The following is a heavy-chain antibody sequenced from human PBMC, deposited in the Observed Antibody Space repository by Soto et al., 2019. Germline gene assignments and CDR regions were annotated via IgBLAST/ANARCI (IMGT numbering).Heavy chain of an antibody. CDR3: ARGRVVVTRPADFDY. Sequence: SETLSLTCTVSGGSISSGDYYWSWIRQPPGKGLEWIGYIYYSGSTYYNPSLKSRVTISVDTSKNQFSLKLSSVTAADTAVYYCARGRVVVTRPADFDYWGQGTLVTVSS. CDR1: GGSISSGDYY. D-gene: IGHD2-21*02. V-gene: IGHV4-30-4*01. J-gene: IGHJ4*02. CDR2: IYYSGST.